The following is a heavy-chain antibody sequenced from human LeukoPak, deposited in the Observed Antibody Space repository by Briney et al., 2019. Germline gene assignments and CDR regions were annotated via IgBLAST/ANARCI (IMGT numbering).Heavy chain of an antibody. Sequence: GGSLRLSCVVSGFDLSDYYMSWIRQAPGKGLEWISYISSSGGNIYFADSVKGRFTMSRDNARGSLYLQMNSLTADDTAIYYCARRWDYFDYWGQGTLVTVSS. V-gene: IGHV3-11*01. J-gene: IGHJ4*02. CDR1: GFDLSDYY. CDR3: ARRWDYFDY. D-gene: IGHD1-26*01. CDR2: ISSSGGNI.